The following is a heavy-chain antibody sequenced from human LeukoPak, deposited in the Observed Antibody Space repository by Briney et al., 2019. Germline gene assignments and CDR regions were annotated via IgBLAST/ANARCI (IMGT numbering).Heavy chain of an antibody. Sequence: SETLSLTCAVYGGSFSGYYWSWIRQPPGKGLEWIGEINHSGSTNYNPSLKSRVTISVDTSKNQLSLKLSSVTAADTAVYYCARAGDGEIFDYWGQGTLVTVSS. J-gene: IGHJ4*02. D-gene: IGHD4-17*01. CDR3: ARAGDGEIFDY. CDR2: INHSGST. V-gene: IGHV4-34*01. CDR1: GGSFSGYY.